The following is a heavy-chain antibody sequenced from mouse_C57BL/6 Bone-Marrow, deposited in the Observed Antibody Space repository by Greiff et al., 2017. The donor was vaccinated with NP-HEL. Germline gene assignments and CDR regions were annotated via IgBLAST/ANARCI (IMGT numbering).Heavy chain of an antibody. CDR1: GFTFSSYG. J-gene: IGHJ1*03. Sequence: EVNVVESGGDLVKPGGSLKLSCAASGFTFSSYGMSWVRQTPDKRLEWVATISSGGSYTYYPDSVKGRFTISRDNAKNTLYLQMSSLKSEDTAMYYCARPITTVVAFYWYFDVWGTGTTVTVSS. V-gene: IGHV5-6*01. CDR3: ARPITTVVAFYWYFDV. D-gene: IGHD1-1*01. CDR2: ISSGGSYT.